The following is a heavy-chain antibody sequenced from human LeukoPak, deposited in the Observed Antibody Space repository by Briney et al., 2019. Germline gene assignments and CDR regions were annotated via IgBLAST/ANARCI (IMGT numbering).Heavy chain of an antibody. CDR1: GGSISGYY. CDR2: IYYSGNT. CDR3: ARHYDGSGYWYYFDY. Sequence: SETLSLTCTVSGGSISGYYWSWIRQPPGKGLEWIGYIYYSGNTNYNPSLKSRVTISVDTSKNQFSLKLSSVTVADTAVYYCARHYDGSGYWYYFDYWGQGTLVTVSS. V-gene: IGHV4-59*08. D-gene: IGHD3-22*01. J-gene: IGHJ4*02.